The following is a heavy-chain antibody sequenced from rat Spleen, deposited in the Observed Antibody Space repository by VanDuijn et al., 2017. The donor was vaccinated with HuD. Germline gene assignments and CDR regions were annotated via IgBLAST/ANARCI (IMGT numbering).Heavy chain of an antibody. CDR2: ITNAAGKV. J-gene: IGHJ2*01. CDR1: GFTFNNYW. CDR3: ARLSNPFDY. Sequence: EVQLVESGGGLVQPGRSLKLSCVASGFTFNNYWMTWIRQAPGKGLEWVASITNAAGKVYYPDSVKGRFTISRDNTKSTLYLQMNSLRSEDTATYYCARLSNPFDYWGQGVMVTVSS. V-gene: IGHV5-31*01. D-gene: IGHD3-4*01.